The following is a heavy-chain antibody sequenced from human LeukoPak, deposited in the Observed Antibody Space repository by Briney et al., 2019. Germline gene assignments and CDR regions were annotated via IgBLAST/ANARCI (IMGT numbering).Heavy chain of an antibody. Sequence: GGSLRLSCAASGFAYNNYVIHWIRQAPGKGLEWVAVISYDGSNKYYADSVKGRFTISKETSKNILYLQMNSLRVEDTAIYYCAKRGSKWELDNWGQGTLVTVSS. J-gene: IGHJ4*02. CDR3: AKRGSKWELDN. D-gene: IGHD1-26*01. V-gene: IGHV3-30*18. CDR2: ISYDGSNK. CDR1: GFAYNNYV.